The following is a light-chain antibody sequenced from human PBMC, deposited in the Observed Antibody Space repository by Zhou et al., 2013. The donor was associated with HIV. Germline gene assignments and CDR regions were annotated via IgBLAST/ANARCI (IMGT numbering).Light chain of an antibody. Sequence: DIQMTQSPSSLSASVGDRVTITCQASQDIRNSLNWYQQKPGKAPKLLIYDASNLETGVPSRFSGSGSGTNFTFTISSLQPEDIGRYYCQQYDDVSATFGQGTRL. J-gene: IGKJ5*01. CDR2: DAS. V-gene: IGKV1-33*01. CDR3: QQYDDVSAT. CDR1: QDIRNS.